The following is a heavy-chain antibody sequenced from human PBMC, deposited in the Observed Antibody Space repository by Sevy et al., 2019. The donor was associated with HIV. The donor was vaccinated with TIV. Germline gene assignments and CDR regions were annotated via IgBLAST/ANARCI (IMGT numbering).Heavy chain of an antibody. D-gene: IGHD6-6*01. CDR1: GGTFSSYA. Sequence: ASVKVSCKASGGTFSSYAISWVRQAPGQGLEWMGGIIPIFGTANYAQKFQGRVTVTADESTSTAYMELSSLRSEDTAVYYCARGSIATRRGGGYYFDYWGQGTLVTVSS. V-gene: IGHV1-69*13. CDR3: ARGSIATRRGGGYYFDY. J-gene: IGHJ4*02. CDR2: IIPIFGTA.